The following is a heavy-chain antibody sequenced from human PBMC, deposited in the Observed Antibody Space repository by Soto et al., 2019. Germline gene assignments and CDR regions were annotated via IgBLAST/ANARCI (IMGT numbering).Heavy chain of an antibody. CDR2: ISGSGGST. J-gene: IGHJ3*02. CDR1: GFTFSSYA. CDR3: ANVDPPLYSSSWYGDDAAFDI. D-gene: IGHD6-13*01. V-gene: IGHV3-23*01. Sequence: GGSLRLSCAASGFTFSSYAMSWVRQAPGKGLEWVSAISGSGGSTYYADSVKGRFTISRDNSKNTLYLQMNSLRAEDTAVYYCANVDPPLYSSSWYGDDAAFDIWGQGTMVTVSS.